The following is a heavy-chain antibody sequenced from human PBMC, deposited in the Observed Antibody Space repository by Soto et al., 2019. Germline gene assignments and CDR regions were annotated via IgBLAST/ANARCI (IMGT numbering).Heavy chain of an antibody. V-gene: IGHV3-64*02. Sequence: PGGSLRLSCAASGFTFSNYAMHWVRQAPGKGLEYVSAISSTGGSTYYADSVKGRFTISRDNSKNTLYLQMGSLRAEDKAVYYCARYGRGFDPWGQGTLVTVSS. CDR1: GFTFSNYA. CDR3: ARYGRGFDP. J-gene: IGHJ5*02. CDR2: ISSTGGST. D-gene: IGHD4-17*01.